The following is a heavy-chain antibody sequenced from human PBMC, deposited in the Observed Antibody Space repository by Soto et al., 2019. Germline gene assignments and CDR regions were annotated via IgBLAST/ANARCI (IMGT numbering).Heavy chain of an antibody. CDR1: GGSVSSGSYD. CDR2: IYYSGST. D-gene: IGHD3-10*02. V-gene: IGHV4-61*01. J-gene: IGHJ4*02. CDR3: ARERDVFYDFDY. Sequence: PXXTLSLTCAVSGGSVSSGSYDWSWIRQPPGKGLEWIGYIYYSGSTNYNPSLKSRVTISVDTSKNQFSLKLSSVTAADTAVYYCARERDVFYDFDYWGQGTLVTVSS.